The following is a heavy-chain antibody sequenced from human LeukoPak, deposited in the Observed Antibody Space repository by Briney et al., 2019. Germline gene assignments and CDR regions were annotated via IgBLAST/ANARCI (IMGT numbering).Heavy chain of an antibody. D-gene: IGHD4-17*01. J-gene: IGHJ4*02. CDR3: ASDYGDYGGTYGFDY. Sequence: GGSLRLSCAASGFTVRSYGMHWVRPAPGKGLEWVAAISYDGTNKYYADSVKGRFTISRDNSKNTLYLQMNSLRAEDTAVYYCASDYGDYGGTYGFDYWGQGTLVTVSS. CDR2: ISYDGTNK. V-gene: IGHV3-30*03. CDR1: GFTVRSYG.